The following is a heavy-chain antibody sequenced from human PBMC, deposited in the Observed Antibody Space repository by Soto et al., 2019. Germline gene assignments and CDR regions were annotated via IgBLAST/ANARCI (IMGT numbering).Heavy chain of an antibody. CDR2: INHSGST. CDR1: GGSFSGYY. J-gene: IGHJ5*02. CDR3: ARGARYCSSTSCLNWFDP. V-gene: IGHV4-34*01. Sequence: SETLSLTCTVYGGSFSGYYWSWIRQPPGKGLEWIGEINHSGSTNYNPSLKSRVTISVDTSKNQFSLKLSSVTAADTAVYYCARGARYCSSTSCLNWFDPWGQGTLVTVSS. D-gene: IGHD2-2*01.